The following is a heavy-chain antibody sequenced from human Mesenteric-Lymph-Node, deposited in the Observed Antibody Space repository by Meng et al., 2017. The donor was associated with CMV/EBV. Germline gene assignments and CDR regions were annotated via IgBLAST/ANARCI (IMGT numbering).Heavy chain of an antibody. Sequence: EVQLVESGGGLIQPGGSLRLSCAASGFIVSSNYMSWVRQAPGKGLEWVSVIYGGGGTNYADSVRGRFTISRDNSKNTLYLQMNSLRAEDTAVYFCAGTGGYSYAYDYWGQGTLVTVSS. CDR1: GFIVSSNY. J-gene: IGHJ4*02. D-gene: IGHD5-18*01. CDR3: AGTGGYSYAYDY. CDR2: IYGGGGT. V-gene: IGHV3-53*01.